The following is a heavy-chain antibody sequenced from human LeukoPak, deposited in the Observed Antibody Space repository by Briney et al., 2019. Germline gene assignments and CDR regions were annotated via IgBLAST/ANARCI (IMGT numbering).Heavy chain of an antibody. D-gene: IGHD5-18*01. CDR1: GGTFSSYA. CDR3: AIPFQIRPARYSYAYTHFDY. CDR2: IIPIFGTA. J-gene: IGHJ4*02. V-gene: IGHV1-69*05. Sequence: SVKVSCKASGGTFSSYAISWVRQAPGQGLEWMGGIIPIFGTANYAQKFQGRVTITTDESTSTAYMELSSLRSEDTAVYYCAIPFQIRPARYSYAYTHFDYWGQGTLVTVSS.